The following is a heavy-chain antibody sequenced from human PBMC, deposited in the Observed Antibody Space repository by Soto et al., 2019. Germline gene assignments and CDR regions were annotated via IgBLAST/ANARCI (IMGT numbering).Heavy chain of an antibody. V-gene: IGHV3-21*01. CDR3: ARGAKYSSSSPAFDY. Sequence: PRLSCAASGFTFSSYSMNWVRQAPGKGLEWVSSISSSSSYIYCADSVKGRFTISRDNAKNSLYLQMNSLRAEDTAVYYCARGAKYSSSSPAFDYWGRGTLVTVSS. CDR1: GFTFSSYS. CDR2: ISSSSSYI. J-gene: IGHJ4*02. D-gene: IGHD6-6*01.